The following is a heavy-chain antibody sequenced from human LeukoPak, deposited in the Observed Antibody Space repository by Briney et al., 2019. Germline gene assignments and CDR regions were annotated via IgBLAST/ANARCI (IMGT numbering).Heavy chain of an antibody. CDR2: ISDSGNT. CDR1: GGSISSRNYY. CDR3: ARSPSPYSSGWYFDY. V-gene: IGHV4-39*01. D-gene: IGHD6-19*01. J-gene: IGHJ4*02. Sequence: SETLSLTCTVSGGSISSRNYYWGWIRQPPGEGLEWIGKISDSGNTYYSPSLRSRVTISIDTSKNQFSLQLNSVTPEDTAVYYCARSPSPYSSGWYFDYWGQGTLVTVSS.